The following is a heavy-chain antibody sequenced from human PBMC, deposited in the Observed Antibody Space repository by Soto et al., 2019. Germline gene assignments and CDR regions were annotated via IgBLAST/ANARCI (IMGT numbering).Heavy chain of an antibody. V-gene: IGHV4-4*02. J-gene: IGHJ4*02. D-gene: IGHD3-10*01. CDR3: ASASSPFMVDS. Sequence: QVQLQESGPGLVKPSGTLSLTCAVSGGSISSTNWWSWVRQAPKKGLEWIGEIYHSGGTNYNTSLKSRVTISIDNSKIQFSLKVDDVTAADTAIYFCASASSPFMVDSWGKGKLVTVSS. CDR1: GGSISSTNW. CDR2: IYHSGGT.